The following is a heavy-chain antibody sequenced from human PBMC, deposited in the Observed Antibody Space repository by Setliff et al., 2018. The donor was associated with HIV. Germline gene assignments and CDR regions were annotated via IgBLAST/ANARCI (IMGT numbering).Heavy chain of an antibody. CDR2: MYYTGSS. J-gene: IGHJ4*02. V-gene: IGHV4-39*07. CDR1: GGSVSSSTTYY. Sequence: SETLSLTCTVSGGSVSSSTTYYWGWIRQPPGKGLEWIGSMYYTGSSYYNPSLKSRVTISVDTSKNQFSLRMTSTTAADTAIYYCARGVPLLPPNFWGQGTLVTVSS. CDR3: ARGVPLLPPNF. D-gene: IGHD2-15*01.